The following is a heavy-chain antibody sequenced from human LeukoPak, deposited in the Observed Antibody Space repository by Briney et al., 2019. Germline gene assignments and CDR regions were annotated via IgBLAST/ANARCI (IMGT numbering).Heavy chain of an antibody. CDR2: IYSSGST. D-gene: IGHD5-12*01. J-gene: IGHJ4*02. Sequence: SETLSLTCTVSGGSISSYYWSWIRQPAGKGLEWIGRIYSSGSTKYNPSLKSRVTMSVDTSKNQFSLKLSSVTAADTAVYYCARGYSNSPLDYWGQGTLVTVSS. CDR1: GGSISSYY. CDR3: ARGYSNSPLDY. V-gene: IGHV4-4*07.